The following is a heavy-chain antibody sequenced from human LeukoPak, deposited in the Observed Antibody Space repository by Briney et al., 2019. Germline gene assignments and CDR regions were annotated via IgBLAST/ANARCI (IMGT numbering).Heavy chain of an antibody. J-gene: IGHJ4*02. CDR1: GFTFSSYS. V-gene: IGHV3-21*01. D-gene: IGHD3-10*01. CDR2: ISSSSSYI. Sequence: GGSLRLSCAASGFTFSSYSMNWVRQAPGKGLEWVSSISSSSSYIYYADSVKGRFTISRDNAKNSLYLQMNSLRAEDTAVYYCARDMVRGVIITGDYWGQGTLVSVSS. CDR3: ARDMVRGVIITGDY.